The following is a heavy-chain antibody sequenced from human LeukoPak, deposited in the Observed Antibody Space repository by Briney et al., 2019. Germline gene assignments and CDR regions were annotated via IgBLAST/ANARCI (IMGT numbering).Heavy chain of an antibody. J-gene: IGHJ6*02. V-gene: IGHV4-59*01. CDR3: AREGGYYYYGMDV. Sequence: SETLSLTCTVSGGSISSYYWSWIRQPPGKGLEWIGYIYYSGSTNYNPSLKSRVTISVDTSKNQFSLKLSSVTAADTAVYYRAREGGYYYYGMDVWGQGTTVTVSS. CDR2: IYYSGST. CDR1: GGSISSYY. D-gene: IGHD1-26*01.